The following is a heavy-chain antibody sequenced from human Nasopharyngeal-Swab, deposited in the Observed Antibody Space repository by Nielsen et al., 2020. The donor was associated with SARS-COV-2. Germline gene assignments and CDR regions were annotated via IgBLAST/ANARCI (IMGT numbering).Heavy chain of an antibody. CDR3: ARQLTSITIFGVVTRAFDY. CDR2: IYYTGST. CDR1: GGSISSSSYY. J-gene: IGHJ4*02. V-gene: IGHV4-39*01. D-gene: IGHD3-3*01. Sequence: GSLRLSCTVSGGSISSSSYYWGWIRQPPGKGLEWLGSIYYTGSTYYNPSLKSRVTISVDTSKNPFSLKLSSVTAADTAVYYCARQLTSITIFGVVTRAFDYWGQGTLVTVSS.